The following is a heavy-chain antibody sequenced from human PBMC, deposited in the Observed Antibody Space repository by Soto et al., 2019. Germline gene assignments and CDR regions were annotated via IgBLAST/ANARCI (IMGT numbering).Heavy chain of an antibody. D-gene: IGHD6-13*01. V-gene: IGHV1-18*01. CDR3: ATNRIIAAAGGYYYYGMDV. Sequence: QVQLVQSGAEVKKPGASVKVSCKASGYTFTSYGISWVRQAPGQGLEWMGWISAYNGNTNYAQKLQGRVTRTTDTSTSTAYMELRSLRSDDTAVYYCATNRIIAAAGGYYYYGMDVWGQGTTVTVSS. CDR2: ISAYNGNT. CDR1: GYTFTSYG. J-gene: IGHJ6*02.